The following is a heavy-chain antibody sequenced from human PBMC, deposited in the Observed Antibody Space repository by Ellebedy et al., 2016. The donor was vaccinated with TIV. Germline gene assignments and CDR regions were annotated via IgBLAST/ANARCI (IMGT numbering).Heavy chain of an antibody. CDR1: GYTFTSYY. D-gene: IGHD3-10*01. V-gene: IGHV1-46*01. J-gene: IGHJ5*02. Sequence: ASVKVSCKASGYTFTSYYMHWVRQAPGQGLEWMGIINPSGGSTSYAQKFQGRVTMTRDTSTSTVYMELSSLRSEDTAVYYCARGSLWFGEILWFDPWGQGTLVTVSS. CDR3: ARGSLWFGEILWFDP. CDR2: INPSGGST.